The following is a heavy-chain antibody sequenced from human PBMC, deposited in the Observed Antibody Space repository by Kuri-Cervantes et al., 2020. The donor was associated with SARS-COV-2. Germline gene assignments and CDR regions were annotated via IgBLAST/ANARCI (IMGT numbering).Heavy chain of an antibody. Sequence: SETLSLTCAVYGGSFSGYYWSWIRQPPGKGLEWIGEINHSGSTNYNPSLKSRVTISVDTSKNQFSLKLSSVTAADTAVYYCARRLWSGYSFRYYHYMDVWGKGTTVTVSS. D-gene: IGHD3-3*01. CDR2: INHSGST. CDR1: GGSFSGYY. CDR3: ARRLWSGYSFRYYHYMDV. J-gene: IGHJ6*03. V-gene: IGHV4-34*01.